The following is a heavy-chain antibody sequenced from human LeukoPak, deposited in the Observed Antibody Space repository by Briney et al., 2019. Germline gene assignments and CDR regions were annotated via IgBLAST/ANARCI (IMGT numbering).Heavy chain of an antibody. CDR3: ARGGAFYWNPRY. V-gene: IGHV3-53*01. CDR1: GFTVSDYY. J-gene: IGHJ4*02. CDR2: RYTDDTT. D-gene: IGHD1-1*01. Sequence: GGSLRLSCVASGFTVSDYYMSWVRQAPGKGLEWVSLRYTDDTTIYADSVEGRFTISRDDSKNTIYLHMTTLRGEDTAVYYCARGGAFYWNPRYWGQGTLVTVSS.